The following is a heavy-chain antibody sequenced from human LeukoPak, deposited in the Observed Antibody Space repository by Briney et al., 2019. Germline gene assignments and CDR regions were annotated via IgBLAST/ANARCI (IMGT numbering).Heavy chain of an antibody. CDR1: GFPFNAYW. V-gene: IGHV3-7*03. CDR3: ATPLDYYDSSGYHQGGD. J-gene: IGHJ4*02. D-gene: IGHD3-22*01. CDR2: IRQDGDTK. Sequence: PGGSLRLSCAASGFPFNAYWMTWVRQAPGKGLEWVANIRQDGDTKYYVDSVKGRFTISRDNAKNSLYLQMNSLRAEDTAVYYCATPLDYYDSSGYHQGGDWGQGTLVTVSS.